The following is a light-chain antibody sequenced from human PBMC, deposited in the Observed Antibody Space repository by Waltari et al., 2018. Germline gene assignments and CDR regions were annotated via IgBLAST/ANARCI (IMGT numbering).Light chain of an antibody. J-gene: IGKJ1*01. V-gene: IGKV1-39*01. Sequence: DIQMTQSPSSLSASVGDRVTIPCRASQSIASNLSWYQQKPGKAPKLLIYAASSLQSGVPSRFRGRGSGTDFTLTISSLQREDFATYYCQQSYSSPRPFGQGTKVEVK. CDR3: QQSYSSPRP. CDR1: QSIASN. CDR2: AAS.